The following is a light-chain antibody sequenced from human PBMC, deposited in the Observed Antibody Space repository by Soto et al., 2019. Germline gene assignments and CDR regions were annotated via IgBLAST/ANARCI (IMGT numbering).Light chain of an antibody. CDR3: HQRQSWPRT. V-gene: IGKV3D-15*01. J-gene: IGKJ1*01. CDR2: DAS. Sequence: ETVMTQSPATLSVSPGDRATLSCSASQSVSYNLAWYQQKPGQAPRLLIYDASTRATGIPARFSGSASGTEFTLTISSLLSEDFAVYYCHQRQSWPRTFGQGTKVDI. CDR1: QSVSYN.